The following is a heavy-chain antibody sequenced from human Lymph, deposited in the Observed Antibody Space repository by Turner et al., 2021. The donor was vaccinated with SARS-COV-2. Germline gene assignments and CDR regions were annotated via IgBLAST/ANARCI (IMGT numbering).Heavy chain of an antibody. V-gene: IGHV3-7*01. CDR3: AIMGVFSWYFDY. CDR1: GFTFGYYW. Sequence: VRRVVSGAGLVQPGGSLSPACAASGFTFGYYWMSWVRQAPGKGLEWVASKTQDGSEKYYVDTVKSRYTNTRDNVKNSLLLQMNTLRDEDTAVYYWAIMGVFSWYFDYWGQGTLVTVSS. CDR2: KTQDGSEK. D-gene: IGHD2-8*01. J-gene: IGHJ4*02.